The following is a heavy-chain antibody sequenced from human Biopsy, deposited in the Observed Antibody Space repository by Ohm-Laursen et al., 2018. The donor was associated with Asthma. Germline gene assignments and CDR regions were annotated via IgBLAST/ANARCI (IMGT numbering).Heavy chain of an antibody. D-gene: IGHD3-3*02. CDR2: IKHDGTEK. CDR1: GFTFSGSW. Sequence: SLRLSCTASGFTFSGSWMIWVRQAPGKGLEWVANIKHDGTEKNHVDSLKGRFTISRDNAKNSLYLQMNSLRAEDTAVYYCARTFHFWSPYHAEHYQLWGQGTLVTVPS. V-gene: IGHV3-7*01. J-gene: IGHJ1*01. CDR3: ARTFHFWSPYHAEHYQL.